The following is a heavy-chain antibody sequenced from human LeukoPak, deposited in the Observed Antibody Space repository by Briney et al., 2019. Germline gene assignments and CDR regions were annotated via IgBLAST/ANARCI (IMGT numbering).Heavy chain of an antibody. V-gene: IGHV3-23*01. CDR1: GFTFSSYA. J-gene: IGHJ4*02. CDR2: ISGSGGST. D-gene: IGHD6-13*01. Sequence: GGSLRLSCAASGFTFSSYAMSWVRQAPGKGLDWVSGISGSGGSTYYADSVKGRFSISRDNSKNTLYLQMNSLRAEDTAVYYCAKGRYTTSWYNFDYWGQGTLVTVSS. CDR3: AKGRYTTSWYNFDY.